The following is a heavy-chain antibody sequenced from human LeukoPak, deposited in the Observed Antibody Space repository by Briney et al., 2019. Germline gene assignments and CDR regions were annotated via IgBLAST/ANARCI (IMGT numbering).Heavy chain of an antibody. V-gene: IGHV3-7*01. J-gene: IGHJ6*03. CDR2: IKQDGSEK. CDR1: GFTFSSYW. CDR3: ARGPYSSSWEYYYYYYMDV. Sequence: PGGSLRLSCAASGFTFSSYWMGWVRQAPGKGLEWVANIKQDGSEKYYVDSVKGRFTISRDNAKNSLYLQMNSLRAEDTAVYYCARGPYSSSWEYYYYYYMDVWGKGTTVTVSS. D-gene: IGHD6-13*01.